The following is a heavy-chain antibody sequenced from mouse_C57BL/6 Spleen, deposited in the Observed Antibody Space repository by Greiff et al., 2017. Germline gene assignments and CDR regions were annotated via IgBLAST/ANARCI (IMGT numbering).Heavy chain of an antibody. CDR2: ISYDGSN. Sequence: EVQLVESGPGLVKPSQSLSLTCSVTGYSITSGYYWNWIRQFPGNNLEWMGYISYDGSNNYNPSLQNRIPITRDTSKNQFFLKLNSVTTEDTATYYCAGYYCNYSWYFDVGGTGPTDTVSS. J-gene: IGHJ1*03. V-gene: IGHV3-6*01. CDR1: GYSITSGYY. D-gene: IGHD2-1*01. CDR3: AGYYCNYSWYFDV.